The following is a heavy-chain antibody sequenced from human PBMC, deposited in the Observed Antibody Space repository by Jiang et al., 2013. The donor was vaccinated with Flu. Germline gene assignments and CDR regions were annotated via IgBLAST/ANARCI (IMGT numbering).Heavy chain of an antibody. CDR2: IYYSGST. J-gene: IGHJ4*02. Sequence: GLVKPSETLSLTCTVSGGSVSGLFWSWIRQSPGKGLEWIGNIYYSGSTNYNPSLKSRVGISIDTSKNQFSLRVRSVTAADTAVYYCARHGGYNDERVYYFDYWGQGTLVTVSS. D-gene: IGHD5-24*01. V-gene: IGHV4-59*08. CDR1: GGSVSGLF. CDR3: ARHGGYNDERVYYFDY.